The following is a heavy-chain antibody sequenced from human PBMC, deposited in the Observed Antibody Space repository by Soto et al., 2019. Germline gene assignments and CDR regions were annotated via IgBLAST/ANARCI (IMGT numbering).Heavy chain of an antibody. Sequence: PGGSVRLSCAASGFTFSSYAMSWVRQAPGKGLEWVSAISGSGGSTYYADSVKGRFTISRDNSKNTLYLQMNSLRAEDTAVYYCAKDRGGELLWFGELWSSYYGMDVWGQGTTVTISS. V-gene: IGHV3-23*01. CDR2: ISGSGGST. CDR1: GFTFSSYA. J-gene: IGHJ6*02. D-gene: IGHD3-10*01. CDR3: AKDRGGELLWFGELWSSYYGMDV.